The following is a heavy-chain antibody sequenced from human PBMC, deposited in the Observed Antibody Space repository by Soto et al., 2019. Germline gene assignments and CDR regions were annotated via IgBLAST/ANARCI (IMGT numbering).Heavy chain of an antibody. D-gene: IGHD2-21*02. J-gene: IGHJ4*02. CDR2: IYYSGST. CDR3: ARHEYCGGDCYYLY. Sequence: PSETLSLTCTVSGGSISSSSYYWGWIRQPPGKGLEWIGSIYYSGSTYYNPSLKSRVTISVDTSKNQFSLKLSSVTAADTAVYYCARHEYCGGDCYYLYWGQGTLVTVSS. CDR1: GGSISSSSYY. V-gene: IGHV4-39*01.